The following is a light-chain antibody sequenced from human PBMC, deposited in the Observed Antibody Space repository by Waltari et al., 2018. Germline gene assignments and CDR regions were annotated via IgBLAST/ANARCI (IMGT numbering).Light chain of an antibody. CDR3: CSYAGSYTGV. CDR2: DVP. CDR1: STDIGVYNY. V-gene: IGLV2-11*01. J-gene: IGLJ1*01. Sequence: QSALTQPRSVSGSPGQSVTISCTGTSTDIGVYNYVSWYQQHPGKAPKLMIYDVPKRPSGVPDRFSGSKSGNTASLTISGLQAEDEADYYCCSYAGSYTGVFGTGTKVTV.